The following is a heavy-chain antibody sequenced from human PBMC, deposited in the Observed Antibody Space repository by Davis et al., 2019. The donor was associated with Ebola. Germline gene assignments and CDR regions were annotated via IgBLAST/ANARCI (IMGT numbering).Heavy chain of an antibody. D-gene: IGHD3-3*01. CDR1: GFTFSSYG. CDR3: AEARSDFWSGYSDGMDV. CDR2: IWYDGSNK. J-gene: IGHJ6*04. Sequence: GESLKISCAASGFTFSSYGMHWVRQAPGKGLEWVAVIWYDGSNKYYADSVKGRFTISRDNSKNTLYLQMNSLRAEDTAVYYCAEARSDFWSGYSDGMDVWGKGTTVTVSS. V-gene: IGHV3-30*02.